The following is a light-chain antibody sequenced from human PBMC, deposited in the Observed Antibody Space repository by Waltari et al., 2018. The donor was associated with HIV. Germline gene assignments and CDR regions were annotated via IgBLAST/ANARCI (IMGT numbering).Light chain of an antibody. CDR3: YSTDSSGNHRGV. CDR1: ALPKKS. CDR2: EDF. J-gene: IGLJ2*01. V-gene: IGLV3-10*01. Sequence: SYELTQPPSVSVSPGQTARITCSGDALPKKSAYWYQQKSGQAPVLVIYEDFKRPSGIPERFSGSSSGTMATLTISGAQVEDEADYYCYSTDSSGNHRGVFGGGTKLTVL.